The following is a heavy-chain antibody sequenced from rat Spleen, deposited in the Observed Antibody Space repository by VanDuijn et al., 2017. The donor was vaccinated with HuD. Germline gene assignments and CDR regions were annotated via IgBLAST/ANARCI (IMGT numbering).Heavy chain of an antibody. Sequence: EVQLVESGGGLVQPGRSLKISCAVSGLTFSDYDMAWVRQAPTKGLEWIASISSDGDHTYYRDSVKGRFTISRDNAKNTQYLQMDSLRSEDTATYYCARHGGPSSTRDVMDAWGQGASVTFSS. CDR3: ARHGGPSSTRDVMDA. V-gene: IGHV5S13*01. J-gene: IGHJ4*01. D-gene: IGHD1-4*01. CDR1: GLTFSDYD. CDR2: ISSDGDHT.